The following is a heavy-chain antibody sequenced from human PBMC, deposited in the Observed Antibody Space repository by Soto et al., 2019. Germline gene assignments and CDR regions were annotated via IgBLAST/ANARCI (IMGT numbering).Heavy chain of an antibody. J-gene: IGHJ4*02. CDR1: GGSVSSGYNY. V-gene: IGHV4-30-4*01. D-gene: IGHD5-18*01. Sequence: SETLSLTCTVPGGSVSSGYNYWSWIRQSPGKGLEWIGYISGSGSTGYNPSLKNRLTMSVDRSKNQFTLRLTSVTAADTAVYFCATESGSTYGYFDHWGQGTQVTVYS. CDR3: ATESGSTYGYFDH. CDR2: ISGSGST.